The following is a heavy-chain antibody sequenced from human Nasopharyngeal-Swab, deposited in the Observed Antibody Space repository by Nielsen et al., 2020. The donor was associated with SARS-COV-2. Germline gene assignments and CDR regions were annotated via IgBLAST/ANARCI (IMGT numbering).Heavy chain of an antibody. V-gene: IGHV3-23*01. Sequence: GESLKISCAASGFTFSSYAMSWVRQAPGKGLEWVSAISGSGGSTYYADSVKGRFTISRDNSKNTLYLQMNSLRAEDTAVYYCAKPTRVYAIGAPLRYWGQGTLVTVSS. CDR3: AKPTRVYAIGAPLRY. CDR1: GFTFSSYA. CDR2: ISGSGGST. D-gene: IGHD2-8*01. J-gene: IGHJ4*02.